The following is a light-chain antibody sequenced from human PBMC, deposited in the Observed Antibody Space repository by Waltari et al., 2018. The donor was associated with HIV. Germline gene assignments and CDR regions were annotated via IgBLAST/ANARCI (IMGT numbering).Light chain of an antibody. J-gene: IGLJ2*01. V-gene: IGLV1-51*01. CDR3: ATWHTSLRAHVV. CDR1: SPNIGNND. CDR2: DND. Sequence: QSVLTQSPSVSAAPGQSVTISCSGSSPNIGNNDVSWYQQLPGRAPKVLIYDNDKRPSGIPDRFSGSKSGTSATLDITGLQTGDEADYYCATWHTSLRAHVVFGGGTKVTVL.